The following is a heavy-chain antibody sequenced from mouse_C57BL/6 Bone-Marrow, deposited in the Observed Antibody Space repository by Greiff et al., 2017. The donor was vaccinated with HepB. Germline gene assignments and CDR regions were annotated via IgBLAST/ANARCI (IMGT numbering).Heavy chain of an antibody. V-gene: IGHV5-9*01. CDR2: ISGGGGNT. J-gene: IGHJ4*01. CDR3: ARHRGNFYYAMDY. Sequence: EVQGVESGGGLVKPGGSLKLSCAASGFTFSSYTMSWVRQTPEKRLEWVATISGGGGNTYYPDSVKGRFTISRDNAKNTLYLQMSSLRSEDTALYYCARHRGNFYYAMDYWGQGTSVTVSS. CDR1: GFTFSSYT. D-gene: IGHD2-1*01.